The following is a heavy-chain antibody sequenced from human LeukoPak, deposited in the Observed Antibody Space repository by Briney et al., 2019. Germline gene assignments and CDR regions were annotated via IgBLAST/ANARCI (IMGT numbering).Heavy chain of an antibody. J-gene: IGHJ4*02. CDR3: ARARNPLPGTYYFDY. CDR1: GGSISRSSYC. V-gene: IGHV4-39*07. Sequence: PSETLSLTCTLSGGSISRSSYCWGWIRQPPGKGLEWIGSIYYSGSTNYNSSLQSRVTMPVDTSKNQFSLKLSSVTAADTAVYYCARARNPLPGTYYFDYWGQGTLVTVSS. D-gene: IGHD1-14*01. CDR2: IYYSGST.